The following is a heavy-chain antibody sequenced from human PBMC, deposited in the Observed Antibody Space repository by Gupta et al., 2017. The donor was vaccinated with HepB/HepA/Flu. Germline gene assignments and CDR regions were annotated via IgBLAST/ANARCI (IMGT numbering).Heavy chain of an antibody. Sequence: QVHPVQSGGGVVQPGSSLRLACAASGLIFKNFAMHWVRQAPGRGLEWVAVISSDGSTTYYGDSVKGRFTISRDNSNSTLYMQMNSLTIDDSALYFCAGNYSNSAVDVWGQGTTVTVSS. CDR2: ISSDGSTT. CDR1: GLIFKNFA. V-gene: IGHV3-30*03. CDR3: AGNYSNSAVDV. J-gene: IGHJ6*02. D-gene: IGHD3-10*01.